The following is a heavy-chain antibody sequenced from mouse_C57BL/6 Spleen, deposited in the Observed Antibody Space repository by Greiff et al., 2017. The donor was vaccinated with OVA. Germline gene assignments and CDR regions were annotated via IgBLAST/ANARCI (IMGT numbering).Heavy chain of an antibody. CDR3: ARSAQAKAY. J-gene: IGHJ3*01. V-gene: IGHV1-50*01. CDR1: GYTFTSYW. Sequence: QVQLQQPGAELVKPGASVKLSCKASGYTFTSYWMQWVKQRPGQGLEWIGEIDPSDSYTNYNQKFKGKATLTVDTSSSPAYMQLSSLTSEDSAVYYCARSAQAKAYWGQGTLVTVSA. D-gene: IGHD3-2*02. CDR2: IDPSDSYT.